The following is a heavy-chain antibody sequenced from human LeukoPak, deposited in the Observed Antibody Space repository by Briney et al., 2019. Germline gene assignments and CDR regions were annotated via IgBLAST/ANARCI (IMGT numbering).Heavy chain of an antibody. J-gene: IGHJ4*02. CDR3: ARGSLVHYYGSGSYRNRAGFDY. CDR1: GFTFSAYG. CDR2: ISYDETNK. D-gene: IGHD3-10*01. Sequence: GGSLRLSCAASGFTFSAYGMHWVRQAPGKGLEWVTIISYDETNKYYADSVKGRFTISRDNSKNTLFLQMNSLRPEDTAVYYCARGSLVHYYGSGSYRNRAGFDYWGQGTLVAVSS. V-gene: IGHV3-30*03.